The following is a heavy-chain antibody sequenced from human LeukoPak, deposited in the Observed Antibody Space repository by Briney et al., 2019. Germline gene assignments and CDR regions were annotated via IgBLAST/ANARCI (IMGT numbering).Heavy chain of an antibody. CDR2: FDPEDGET. V-gene: IGHV1-24*01. CDR1: GYTLTELS. J-gene: IGHJ6*02. CDR3: ATGGLRRITMVRGARGYGMDV. Sequence: ASVKVSCKVSGYTLTELSMHWVRQAPGKGLEWMGGFDPEDGETIYAQKFQGRVTMTEDTSTDTAYMELSSLRSEDTAVYYCATGGLRRITMVRGARGYGMDVWGQGTTVTVSS. D-gene: IGHD3-10*01.